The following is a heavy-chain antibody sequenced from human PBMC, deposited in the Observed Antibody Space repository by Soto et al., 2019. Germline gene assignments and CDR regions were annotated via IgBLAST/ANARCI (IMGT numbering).Heavy chain of an antibody. D-gene: IGHD3-22*01. CDR2: IYCRGST. Sequence: QVQLQESGPGLVKPSQTLSLTCTVSGGSISSGDYYWSWIRQPPGKGLEWIGCIYCRGSTYYNPSLKSRVTISVATSKNQFSLKLSSVTAADTAVYYCARVLGGYYGWFDPWGQGTPLTVSS. CDR1: GGSISSGDYY. V-gene: IGHV4-30-4*01. J-gene: IGHJ5*02. CDR3: ARVLGGYYGWFDP.